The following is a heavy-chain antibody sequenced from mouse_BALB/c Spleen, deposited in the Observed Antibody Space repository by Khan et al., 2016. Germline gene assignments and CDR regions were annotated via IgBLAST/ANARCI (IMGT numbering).Heavy chain of an antibody. Sequence: VQLKQSGAELVKPGASVKLSCTASGFNIKDTYMHWVKQRPEQGLEWIGRIDPANGNTKYDPKFQGKATITADTSSNTAYLQRSSLTSEDTAVYYCARSPYDDDVGFAYWGQGTLVTVSA. J-gene: IGHJ3*01. CDR1: GFNIKDTY. D-gene: IGHD2-4*01. CDR3: ARSPYDDDVGFAY. V-gene: IGHV14-3*02. CDR2: IDPANGNT.